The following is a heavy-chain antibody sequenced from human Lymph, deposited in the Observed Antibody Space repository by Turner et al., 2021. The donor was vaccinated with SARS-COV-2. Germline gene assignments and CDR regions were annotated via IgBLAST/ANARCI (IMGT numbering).Heavy chain of an antibody. D-gene: IGHD3-22*01. J-gene: IGHJ2*01. V-gene: IGHV4-4*07. Sequence: QVQLQESGPGLVKPSATLSLTCTVSGGSISSYYWSWIRQPAGKGLEWIGRIYTSGSTNYNSSLKSRVTMSVDTSKNQFSLKLSSVTAADTAVYYFARDGYYDSSGYYLRGEGVFDLWGRGTLVTVSS. CDR3: ARDGYYDSSGYYLRGEGVFDL. CDR2: IYTSGST. CDR1: GGSISSYY.